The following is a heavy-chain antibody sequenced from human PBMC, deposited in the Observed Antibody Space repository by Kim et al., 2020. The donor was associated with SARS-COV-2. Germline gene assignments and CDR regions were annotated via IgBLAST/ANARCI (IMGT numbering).Heavy chain of an antibody. Sequence: SETLSLTCTVSGGSIRSYYWSWIRQPPGKGLEWIGYIYYSGSTNYSPSLKSRVTISVDTSKNQFSLKLSSVTAADTAVYYCARAATTGWFDPWGQGTLVTVSS. CDR2: IYYSGST. CDR1: GGSIRSYY. CDR3: ARAATTGWFDP. D-gene: IGHD4-4*01. V-gene: IGHV4-59*01. J-gene: IGHJ5*02.